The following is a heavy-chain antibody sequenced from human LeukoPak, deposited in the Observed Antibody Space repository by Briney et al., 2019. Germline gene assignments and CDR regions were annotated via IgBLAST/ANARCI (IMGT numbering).Heavy chain of an antibody. CDR3: ARSYCSSTSCLFDY. CDR2: LNSDGSST. V-gene: IGHV3-74*01. J-gene: IGHJ4*02. D-gene: IGHD2-2*01. Sequence: GGSLRLSCAASGFTFSNLWMSWVRQAPGKGLVWVSRLNSDGSSTSYADSVKGRFTISRDNAKNTLYLQMNSLRVEDTAVYYCARSYCSSTSCLFDYWGQGTLVTVSS. CDR1: GFTFSNLW.